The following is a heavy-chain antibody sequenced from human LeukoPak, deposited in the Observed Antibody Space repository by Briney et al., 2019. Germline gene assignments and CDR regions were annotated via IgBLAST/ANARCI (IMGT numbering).Heavy chain of an antibody. CDR3: ARGVPEMGGALDY. D-gene: IGHD5-24*01. V-gene: IGHV3-30-3*01. Sequence: GGSLRLSCAASGFTFSSYAMHWVRQAPGKGLEWVAVISYDGSNKYYADSVKGRFTISRDNSKNTLYLQMNSLRAEDTAVYHCARGVPEMGGALDYWGQGTLVTVSS. J-gene: IGHJ4*02. CDR1: GFTFSSYA. CDR2: ISYDGSNK.